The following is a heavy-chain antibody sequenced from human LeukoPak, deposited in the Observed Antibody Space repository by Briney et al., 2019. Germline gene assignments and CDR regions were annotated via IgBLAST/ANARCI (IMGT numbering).Heavy chain of an antibody. CDR2: IYLRGSS. Sequence: PSGTLSLACAVSGGSITISHWWSWVRQPPGKGLEWIGEIYLRGSSNYNPSLKSRVTMSVDKSKNQFSLRLSSVTAADTAVYYCARNWNDGRFDYWGQGMLVTVSS. V-gene: IGHV4-4*02. J-gene: IGHJ4*02. CDR3: ARNWNDGRFDY. D-gene: IGHD1-1*01. CDR1: GGSITISHW.